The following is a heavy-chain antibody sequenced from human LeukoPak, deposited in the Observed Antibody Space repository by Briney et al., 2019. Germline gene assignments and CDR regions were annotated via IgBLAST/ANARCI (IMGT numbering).Heavy chain of an antibody. Sequence: GRSLRLSCAASGFTFSSYAMHWVRQAPGKGLEWVAVISYDGSNKYYADSVKGRFTISRDNSKNTLYLQMNSLRAEDTAVYYCARGGWSSGSYYAGAFDIWGQGAMVTVSS. CDR2: ISYDGSNK. J-gene: IGHJ3*02. CDR1: GFTFSSYA. CDR3: ARGGWSSGSYYAGAFDI. V-gene: IGHV3-30*04. D-gene: IGHD1-26*01.